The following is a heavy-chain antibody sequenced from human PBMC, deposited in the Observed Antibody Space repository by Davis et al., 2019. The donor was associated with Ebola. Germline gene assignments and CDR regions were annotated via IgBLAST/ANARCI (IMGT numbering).Heavy chain of an antibody. CDR2: INAGNGNT. CDR3: ARDSGYSYGAGYYGMDV. D-gene: IGHD5-18*01. J-gene: IGHJ6*02. Sequence: ASVKVSCKASGYTFTSYAMHWVRQAPGQRLEWMGWINAGNGNTKYSQKFQGRVTITADKSTSTAYMELSSLRSEDTAVYYCARDSGYSYGAGYYGMDVWGQGTTVTVSS. CDR1: GYTFTSYA. V-gene: IGHV1-3*01.